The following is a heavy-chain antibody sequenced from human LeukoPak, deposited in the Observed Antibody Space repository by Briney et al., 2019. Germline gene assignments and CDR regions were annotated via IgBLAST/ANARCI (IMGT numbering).Heavy chain of an antibody. V-gene: IGHV3-23*01. CDR1: GFTFSDFA. CDR3: EKTGGSFWGFDL. Sequence: GGSLRLSCAASGFTFSDFAMSWVRQAPGKGLEWVSIISGSGGTTYYTDSVKGRFTISRDKSMNTLYMQMNSVRAEDTALYYSEKTGGSFWGFDLWGQGTMVTVSS. CDR2: ISGSGGTT. D-gene: IGHD1-26*01. J-gene: IGHJ4*02.